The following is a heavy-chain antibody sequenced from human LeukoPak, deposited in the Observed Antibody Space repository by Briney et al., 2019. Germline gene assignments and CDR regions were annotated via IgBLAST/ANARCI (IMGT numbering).Heavy chain of an antibody. CDR2: INTDGGST. V-gene: IGHV3-74*01. CDR3: ARDAPYCGGDCYFWTYYFDY. Sequence: GGSLRLSCAASGFTFGSYWMHWVRQAPGKGLVWVSRINTDGGSTTYADSVKGRFTISRDNAKNTLYLQMNSLRAEDTAVYYCARDAPYCGGDCYFWTYYFDYWGQGTLVTVSS. D-gene: IGHD2-21*01. CDR1: GFTFGSYW. J-gene: IGHJ4*02.